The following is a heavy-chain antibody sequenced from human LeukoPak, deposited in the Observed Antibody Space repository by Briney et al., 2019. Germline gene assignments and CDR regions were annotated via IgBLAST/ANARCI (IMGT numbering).Heavy chain of an antibody. J-gene: IGHJ5*02. V-gene: IGHV1-2*02. Sequence: ASVKVSCKASGYTFTGYYMHWVRQAPGQGLEWMGWINPNSGGTNYAQKFQGRVTMTRDTSISTAYMELSRLRSGDTAVYYCARNRDGYNSNWFDPWGQGTLVTVSS. CDR3: ARNRDGYNSNWFDP. D-gene: IGHD5-24*01. CDR1: GYTFTGYY. CDR2: INPNSGGT.